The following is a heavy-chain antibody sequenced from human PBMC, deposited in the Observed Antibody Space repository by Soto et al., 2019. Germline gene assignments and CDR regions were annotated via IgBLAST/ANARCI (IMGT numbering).Heavy chain of an antibody. CDR2: ISAYNGNT. Sequence: SVKVSCKASGYTFTSYGISWVRQAPGQGLEWMGWISAYNGNTNYAQKLQGRVTMTTDTSTSTAYMELRSLRSDDTAAYYCARDRSPTVAGTIWFDPWGQGTLVTVSS. CDR1: GYTFTSYG. J-gene: IGHJ5*02. CDR3: ARDRSPTVAGTIWFDP. D-gene: IGHD6-19*01. V-gene: IGHV1-18*01.